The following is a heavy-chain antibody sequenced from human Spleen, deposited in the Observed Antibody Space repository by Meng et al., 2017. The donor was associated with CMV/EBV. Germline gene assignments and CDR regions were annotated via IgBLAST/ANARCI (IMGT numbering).Heavy chain of an antibody. V-gene: IGHV3-21*01. CDR3: ARIMGGTCIDY. CDR2: ISSSSYYI. Sequence: GESLKISCAASGFTFSTYSMNWVRQAPGKGLEWVSSISSSSYYIYYADSVRGRFTTSRDNTKNSLSLQMNSLRAEDTAVYYCARIMGGTCIDYWGQGTLVTVSS. D-gene: IGHD1-26*01. J-gene: IGHJ4*02. CDR1: GFTFSTYS.